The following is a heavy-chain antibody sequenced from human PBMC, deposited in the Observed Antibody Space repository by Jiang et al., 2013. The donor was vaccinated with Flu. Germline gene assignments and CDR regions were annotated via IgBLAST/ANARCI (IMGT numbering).Heavy chain of an antibody. D-gene: IGHD7-27*01. Sequence: VQLVESGAEVKKPGASVKVSCKASGYTFTSYDINWVRQATGQGLEWMGWMNPNSGNTGYAQKFQGRVTMTRNTSISTAYMELSSLRSEDTAVYYCASLANWGLHYGMDVWGQGTTVTVSS. CDR3: ASLANWGLHYGMDV. V-gene: IGHV1-8*01. CDR2: MNPNSGNT. J-gene: IGHJ6*02. CDR1: GYTFTSYD.